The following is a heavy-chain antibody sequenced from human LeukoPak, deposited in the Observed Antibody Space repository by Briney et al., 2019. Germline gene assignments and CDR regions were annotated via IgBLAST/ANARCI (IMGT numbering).Heavy chain of an antibody. CDR2: IIPIFGTA. J-gene: IGHJ5*02. V-gene: IGHV1-69*05. Sequence: ASVKVSCKASGGTFSSYATSWVRQAPGQGLEWMGRIIPIFGTANYAQKFQGRVTITTDESTSTAYMELSSLRSEDTAVYYCAREGEEGWFDPWGQGTLVTVSS. CDR1: GGTFSSYA. CDR3: AREGEEGWFDP.